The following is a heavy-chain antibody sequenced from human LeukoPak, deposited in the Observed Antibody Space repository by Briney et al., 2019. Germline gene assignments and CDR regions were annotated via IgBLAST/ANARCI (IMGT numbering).Heavy chain of an antibody. CDR3: ARDRGRLHLFDY. D-gene: IGHD4-11*01. V-gene: IGHV3-21*01. CDR1: GFTFSSYS. J-gene: IGHJ4*02. Sequence: PGGSLRLSCAASGFTFSSYSMNWVRQAPGKGLEWVSSISSSSSYIYYADSVKGRFTISRDNAKNSLYLQMNSLRAEDTAVYYCARDRGRLHLFDYWGQGTLVSVSS. CDR2: ISSSSSYI.